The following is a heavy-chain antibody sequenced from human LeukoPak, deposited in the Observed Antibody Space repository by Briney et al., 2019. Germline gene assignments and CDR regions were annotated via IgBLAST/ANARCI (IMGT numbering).Heavy chain of an antibody. V-gene: IGHV3-9*01. D-gene: IGHD6-19*01. Sequence: GGSLRLSCAASGFTFDDYAMHWVRQAPGKGLEWVSGISWNIGSIGYADSVKGRFTISRDNAKNSLYLQMNSLRAEDTALYYCAKDIYSSGWYVNYYGMDVWGQGTTVTVSS. J-gene: IGHJ6*02. CDR2: ISWNIGSI. CDR3: AKDIYSSGWYVNYYGMDV. CDR1: GFTFDDYA.